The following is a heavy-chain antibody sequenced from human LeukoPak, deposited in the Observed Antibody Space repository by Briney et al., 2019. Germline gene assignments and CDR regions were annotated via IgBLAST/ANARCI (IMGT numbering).Heavy chain of an antibody. V-gene: IGHV4-34*01. CDR3: ARADTAMVKGYYYYMDV. D-gene: IGHD5-18*01. J-gene: IGHJ6*03. Sequence: PSETLSLTCAVYGGSFNDYYWSWIRQPPGKGLEWIGEINHSGSTNYNPSLKSRVTISVDTSKNQFSLKLSSVTAADTAVYYCARADTAMVKGYYYYMDVWGKGTTVTVSS. CDR1: GGSFNDYY. CDR2: INHSGST.